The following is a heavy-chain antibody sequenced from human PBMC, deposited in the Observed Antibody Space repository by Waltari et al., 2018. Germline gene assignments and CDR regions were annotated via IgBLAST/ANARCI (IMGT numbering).Heavy chain of an antibody. CDR1: GYHFNDYW. D-gene: IGHD6-19*01. CDR3: ARPMKSGWYYSGMDV. CDR2: IYGGDSDT. V-gene: IGHV5-51*01. Sequence: EVQLVQSGAEVKKPGESLKISCQVSGYHFNDYWIAWVRQMPGNGLEWMGIIYGGDSDTRFGPSFQGQVAISADTSISTAYLHWSSLKASDTAIYYCARPMKSGWYYSGMDVWGQGTSVTVSS. J-gene: IGHJ6*02.